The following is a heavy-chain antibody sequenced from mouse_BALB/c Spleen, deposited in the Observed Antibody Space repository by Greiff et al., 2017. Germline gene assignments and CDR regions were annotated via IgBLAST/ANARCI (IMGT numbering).Heavy chain of an antibody. Sequence: QVQLKQSGPQLVRPGASVKISCKASGYSFTSYWMHWVKQRPGQGLEWIGMIDPSDSETRLNQKFKDKATLTVDKSSSTAYMQLSSPTSEDSAVYYCARSDYGYGYFDVWGAGTTVTVSS. V-gene: IGHV1S126*01. CDR2: IDPSDSET. CDR3: ARSDYGYGYFDV. D-gene: IGHD2-13*01. CDR1: GYSFTSYW. J-gene: IGHJ1*01.